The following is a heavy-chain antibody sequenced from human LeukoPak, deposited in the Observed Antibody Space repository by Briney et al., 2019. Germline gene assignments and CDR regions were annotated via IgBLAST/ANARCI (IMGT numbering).Heavy chain of an antibody. J-gene: IGHJ6*03. CDR2: IIPIFGTA. CDR3: ARGDYDILTGYYKLFYYYYMDV. CDR1: GYTFTGYY. D-gene: IGHD3-9*01. Sequence: GASVKVSCKASGYTFTGYYMHWVRQAPGQGLEWMGGIIPIFGTANYAQKFQGRVTITADKSTSTAYMELSSLRSEDTAVYYCARGDYDILTGYYKLFYYYYMDVWGKGTTVTVSS. V-gene: IGHV1-69*06.